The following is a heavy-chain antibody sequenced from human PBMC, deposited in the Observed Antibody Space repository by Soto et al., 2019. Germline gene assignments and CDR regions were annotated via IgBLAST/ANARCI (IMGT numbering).Heavy chain of an antibody. D-gene: IGHD3-22*01. V-gene: IGHV4-4*01. CDR1: GDSIIGTGW. J-gene: IGHJ6*02. Sequence: QVQLQESGPGLVRPSGTLSLTCAVSGDSIIGTGWWSWVRQSPGKGLDWIGEVYHSGATNYNPSLKSRVTIAGDTSRKQFSLNLGSVAAADTAVYCCVRNGYYSLDVWGQGTTVTVSS. CDR3: VRNGYYSLDV. CDR2: VYHSGAT.